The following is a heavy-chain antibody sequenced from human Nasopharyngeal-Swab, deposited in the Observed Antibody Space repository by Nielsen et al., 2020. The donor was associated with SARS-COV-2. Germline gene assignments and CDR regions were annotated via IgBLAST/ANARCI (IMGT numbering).Heavy chain of an antibody. J-gene: IGHJ6*03. CDR2: TYYRSKWYN. CDR3: ARAGGAYGDYYYYYYTDV. D-gene: IGHD4-17*01. Sequence: WIRQSPSRGLEWLGRTYYRSKWYNDYAVSVKSRITINPDTSKNQFSLHLNSVTPEDTAVYYCARAGGAYGDYYYYYYTDVGAKGPRSPSP. V-gene: IGHV6-1*01.